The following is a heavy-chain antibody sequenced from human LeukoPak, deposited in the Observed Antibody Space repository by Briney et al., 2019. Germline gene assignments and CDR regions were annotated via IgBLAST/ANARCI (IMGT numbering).Heavy chain of an antibody. D-gene: IGHD2-2*01. Sequence: PGGSLRLSCAASGFTFSSYAMSWVRQAPGKGLEWVSAISGSGGSTYYADSVKGRFTISRDNSKNTLYLQMNSLRAEDTAVYYCAKGDVVVPAAITDYWGQGTLVTVFS. V-gene: IGHV3-23*01. CDR3: AKGDVVVPAAITDY. CDR1: GFTFSSYA. J-gene: IGHJ4*02. CDR2: ISGSGGST.